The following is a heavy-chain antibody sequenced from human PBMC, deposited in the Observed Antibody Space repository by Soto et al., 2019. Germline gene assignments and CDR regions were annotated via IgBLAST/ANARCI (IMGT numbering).Heavy chain of an antibody. D-gene: IGHD2-8*01. Sequence: SVKVSCKASGGTFSSYAISWVRQAPGQGLEWMGGIIPIFGTANYAQKFQGRVTITADESTSTAYMELSSLRSEDTAVYYCAREGCTNGVCINWFDPWGQGTLVTVSS. CDR1: GGTFSSYA. V-gene: IGHV1-69*13. CDR2: IIPIFGTA. J-gene: IGHJ5*02. CDR3: AREGCTNGVCINWFDP.